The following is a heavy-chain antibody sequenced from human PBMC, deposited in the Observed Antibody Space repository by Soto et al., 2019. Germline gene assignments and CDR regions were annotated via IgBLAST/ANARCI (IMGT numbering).Heavy chain of an antibody. Sequence: GGSLRLSCAASGFTFSSYAMHWVRQAPGKGLEWVAVISYDGSNKYYADSVKGRFTISRDNSKNTLYLQMNSLRAEDTAVYYCARDITIFGVVSYGMDVWGQGTTVTVSS. J-gene: IGHJ6*02. CDR1: GFTFSSYA. CDR2: ISYDGSNK. CDR3: ARDITIFGVVSYGMDV. D-gene: IGHD3-3*01. V-gene: IGHV3-30-3*01.